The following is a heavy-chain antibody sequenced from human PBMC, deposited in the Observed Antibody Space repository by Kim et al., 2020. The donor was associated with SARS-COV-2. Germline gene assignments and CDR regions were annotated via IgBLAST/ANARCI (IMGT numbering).Heavy chain of an antibody. Sequence: SVKVSCKASGGTFSSYAINWVRQAPGQGLEWMGGIIPISGTANYAQKFQGRVTITADESTSTAYMELTNLTSEDTAVYYCASEEPRLKMDYWGQGTLVTVSS. D-gene: IGHD6-25*01. CDR2: IIPISGTA. CDR1: GGTFSSYA. J-gene: IGHJ4*02. V-gene: IGHV1-69*13. CDR3: ASEEPRLKMDY.